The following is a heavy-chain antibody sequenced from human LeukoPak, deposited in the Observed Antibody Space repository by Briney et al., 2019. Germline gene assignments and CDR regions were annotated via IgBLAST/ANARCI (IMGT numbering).Heavy chain of an antibody. CDR2: ISYDGSNK. Sequence: GGSLRLSCAASGFAFSSYAMHWVRQAPGKGLEWVAVISYDGSNKYYADSVKGRFTISRDNSKNTLYLQMNSLRAEDTAVYYCASRSYSGSYYGAFDYWGQGTLVTVSS. J-gene: IGHJ4*02. V-gene: IGHV3-30*04. CDR3: ASRSYSGSYYGAFDY. CDR1: GFAFSSYA. D-gene: IGHD1-26*01.